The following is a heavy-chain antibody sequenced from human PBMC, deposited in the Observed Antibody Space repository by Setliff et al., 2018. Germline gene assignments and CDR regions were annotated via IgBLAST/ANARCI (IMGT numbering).Heavy chain of an antibody. D-gene: IGHD3-22*01. V-gene: IGHV1-2*02. Sequence: ASVKVSCKTSGYIFTNYYIHWVRQAPGQGLEWMGWINPNSGGTNYAQKFQGRVTMTRDTSISTAYMELSSLRSDDTAVYYCAREKFYYDGSGYYFDYWGQGTLVTVSS. J-gene: IGHJ4*02. CDR3: AREKFYYDGSGYYFDY. CDR2: INPNSGGT. CDR1: GYIFTNYY.